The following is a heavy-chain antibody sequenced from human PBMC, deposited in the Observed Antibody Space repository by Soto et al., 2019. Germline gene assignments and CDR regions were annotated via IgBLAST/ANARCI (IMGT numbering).Heavy chain of an antibody. CDR2: INHSGST. CDR1: GGSFSGYY. Sequence: PSETLSLTCAVYGGSFSGYYWSWIRQPPGKGLEWIGEINHSGSTNYNPSLKSRVTISVDTSKNQFSLKLSSVTAADTAVYYCASYRFWGGRHRYAIWSQRTMDTGSS. D-gene: IGHD3-3*01. V-gene: IGHV4-34*01. CDR3: ASYRFWGGRHRYAI. J-gene: IGHJ3*02.